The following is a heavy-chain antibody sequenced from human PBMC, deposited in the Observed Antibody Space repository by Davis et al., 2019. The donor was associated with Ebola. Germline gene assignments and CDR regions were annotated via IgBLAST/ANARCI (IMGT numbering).Heavy chain of an antibody. CDR1: GGSINTYF. D-gene: IGHD4-17*01. CDR2: IHYLGNT. CDR3: ARGNYGDYIVLSYYNMDV. V-gene: IGHV4-59*01. J-gene: IGHJ6*02. Sequence: SETLSLTCTVSGGSINTYFWSWIRQPPGKGLAWIGNIHYLGNTNYNPSLKSRVIMSVDTPKNQFSLKLSSVTAADTAVYYCARGNYGDYIVLSYYNMDVWGQGTTVTVSS.